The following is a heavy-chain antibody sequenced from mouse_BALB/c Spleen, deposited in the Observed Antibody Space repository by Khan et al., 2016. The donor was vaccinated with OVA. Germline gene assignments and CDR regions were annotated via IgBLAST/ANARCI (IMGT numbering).Heavy chain of an antibody. CDR2: ISSSGST. Sequence: VQLKESGPGLVKPSQSLSLTCTVTGYSITSDYAWYWIRQFPGNKLEWMGYISSSGSTNYNPALKSRISITRDTSKNHFFLQLNSVTTEDTATYYCARDGSRYNYAMDYWGQGTSVTVSS. CDR3: ARDGSRYNYAMDY. V-gene: IGHV3-2*02. CDR1: GYSITSDYA. J-gene: IGHJ4*01. D-gene: IGHD2-3*01.